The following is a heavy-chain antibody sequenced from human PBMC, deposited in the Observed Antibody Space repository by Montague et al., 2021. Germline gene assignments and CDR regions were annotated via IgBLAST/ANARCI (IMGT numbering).Heavy chain of an antibody. J-gene: IGHJ5*02. D-gene: IGHD3-10*01. CDR3: AKQDYFVSGTSYKGFDP. CDR2: MFYGGAT. Sequence: SETLSHTCTVSSGSIFHAHWSWVRQPPGKGLEWLGSMFYGGATSXNPSLKSRVTMSIDTSTNQFSLKLSFVTAADTAVYYCAKQDYFVSGTSYKGFDPWGQGILVTVSS. CDR1: SGSIFHAH. V-gene: IGHV4-59*08.